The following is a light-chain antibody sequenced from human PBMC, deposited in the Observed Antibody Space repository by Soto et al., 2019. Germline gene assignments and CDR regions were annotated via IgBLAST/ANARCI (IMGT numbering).Light chain of an antibody. CDR1: QSVSSN. CDR2: GAS. V-gene: IGKV3D-15*01. J-gene: IGKJ1*01. Sequence: EIVMTQSPAILSVSPGGRATLSCRASQSVSSNLAWYQQKPGQAPRLLIYGASTRATGIPARFSGSGSGTEFTLTISSLQSEDFAVYYCQQYNNWPWTFGQGTKLEIK. CDR3: QQYNNWPWT.